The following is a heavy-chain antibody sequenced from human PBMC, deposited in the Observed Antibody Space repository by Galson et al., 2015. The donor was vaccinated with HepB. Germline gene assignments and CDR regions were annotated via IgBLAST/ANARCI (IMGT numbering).Heavy chain of an antibody. J-gene: IGHJ4*02. Sequence: SLRLSCAGSGFSFSSYGMHWLRQAPGRGPEWVAVMSSDGSKAFYADSVKGRFTISRDNSKNTLYLQMNSLRVEDTAVYYCAKDDQYYDFWNGYLDLTYFDYWGQGTLVTVSS. D-gene: IGHD3-3*01. V-gene: IGHV3-30*18. CDR1: GFSFSSYG. CDR2: MSSDGSKA. CDR3: AKDDQYYDFWNGYLDLTYFDY.